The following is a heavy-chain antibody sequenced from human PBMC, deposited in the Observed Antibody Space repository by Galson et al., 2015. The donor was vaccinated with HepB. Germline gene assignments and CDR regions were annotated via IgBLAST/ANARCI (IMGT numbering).Heavy chain of an antibody. CDR3: GRGGLMAVAPPNVDY. V-gene: IGHV3-30-3*01. CDR1: GFTFSNYA. D-gene: IGHD6-19*01. Sequence: SLRLSCAASGFTFSNYAMYWVRQAPGKGLEWVAVISYEGSNKYYGDSVKGRFTVSRDNSKNTLYLQMNSLRVEDTAVYYCGRGGLMAVAPPNVDYWGQGTLVTVSS. J-gene: IGHJ4*02. CDR2: ISYEGSNK.